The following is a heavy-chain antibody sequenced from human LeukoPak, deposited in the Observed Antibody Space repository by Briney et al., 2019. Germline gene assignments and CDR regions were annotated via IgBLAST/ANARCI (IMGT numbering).Heavy chain of an antibody. CDR3: VKGMEDYDILTGVLDV. V-gene: IGHV3-64D*06. D-gene: IGHD3-9*01. CDR1: GFTFSSYA. J-gene: IGHJ6*02. CDR2: ISSNGGST. Sequence: PGGSLRLSCSASGFTFSSYAMHWVRQALGKGLEYVSAISSNGGSTYYADSVKGRFTISRDNSKNTLYLQMSSLRAEDTAVYYCVKGMEDYDILTGVLDVWGQGTTVTVSS.